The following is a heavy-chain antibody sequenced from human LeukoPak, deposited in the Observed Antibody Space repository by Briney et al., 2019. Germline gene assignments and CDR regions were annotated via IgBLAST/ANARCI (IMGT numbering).Heavy chain of an antibody. V-gene: IGHV4-39*07. Sequence: PSETLSLTCTVSGGSISSSSYYWGWIRQPPGKGLEWIGSIYYSGSTYYNPSLKSRVTISVDTSKNQFSLKLSSVTAADTAVYYCAREDISLGYCSGGSCYSPDWFDPWGQGTLVTVSS. CDR2: IYYSGST. CDR1: GGSISSSSYY. J-gene: IGHJ5*02. CDR3: AREDISLGYCSGGSCYSPDWFDP. D-gene: IGHD2-15*01.